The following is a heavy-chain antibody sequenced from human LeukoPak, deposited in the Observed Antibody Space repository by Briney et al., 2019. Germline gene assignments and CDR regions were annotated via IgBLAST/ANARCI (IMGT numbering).Heavy chain of an antibody. CDR1: GYSISSDYY. V-gene: IGHV4-38-2*02. Sequence: SETLSLTCTVSGYSISSDYYWGWIRQPPGKGLEWVGSIYHTGTTYYNPSLKSRVTISVDTSKNQFSLKLSSVTATDTAVYYCAREDGDSAYYWGQGTLVTVSS. J-gene: IGHJ4*02. CDR3: AREDGDSAYY. D-gene: IGHD4-17*01. CDR2: IYHTGTT.